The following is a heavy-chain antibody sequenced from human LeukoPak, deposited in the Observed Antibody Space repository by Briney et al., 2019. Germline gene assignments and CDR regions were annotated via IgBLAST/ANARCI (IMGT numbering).Heavy chain of an antibody. Sequence: GGSLRLSCAASGITFSSYAMIWVRQAPDKGLEWVAAITGSGGGTYYGDSAKGRFTISRDNSKNTLYLQMNSLRAEDTAVYYCAKPLGSNWDDAFDIWGQGTMVTVSS. D-gene: IGHD7-27*01. CDR2: ITGSGGGT. CDR1: GITFSSYA. CDR3: AKPLGSNWDDAFDI. J-gene: IGHJ3*02. V-gene: IGHV3-23*01.